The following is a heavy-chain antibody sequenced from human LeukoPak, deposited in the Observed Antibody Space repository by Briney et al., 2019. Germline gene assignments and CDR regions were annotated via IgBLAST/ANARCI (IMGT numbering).Heavy chain of an antibody. D-gene: IGHD4-17*01. Sequence: PSETLSLTCTVSGGSISSSSYYWGWIRQPPGKGLEWIGSIYYSGSTYYNPSLKSRVTISVDTSKNQFSLKLSSVTAADTAVYYCASLYGDVLYYYYYMDVWGKGTTVTISS. CDR2: IYYSGST. V-gene: IGHV4-39*01. CDR3: ASLYGDVLYYYYYMDV. CDR1: GGSISSSSYY. J-gene: IGHJ6*03.